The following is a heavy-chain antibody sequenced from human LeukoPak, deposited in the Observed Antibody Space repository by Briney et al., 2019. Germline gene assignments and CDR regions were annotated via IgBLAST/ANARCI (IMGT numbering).Heavy chain of an antibody. V-gene: IGHV3-30*18. CDR3: AKDIVAAGLFFDY. CDR2: IGKDGAAK. D-gene: IGHD6-13*01. J-gene: IGHJ4*02. CDR1: GFTFSSYG. Sequence: GGSLRLSCAASGFTFSSYGIHWVRQAPGKGLEWVAVIGKDGAAKHYAESVRGRFTISRDNSKNTLDLQMDSLSAEDTAVYYCAKDIVAAGLFFDYWGQGTLVVVSS.